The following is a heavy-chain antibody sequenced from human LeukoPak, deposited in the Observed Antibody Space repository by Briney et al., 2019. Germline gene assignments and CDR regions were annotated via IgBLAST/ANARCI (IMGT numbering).Heavy chain of an antibody. V-gene: IGHV4-38-2*02. CDR3: ARARVVAYFDY. CDR2: IYHSGST. Sequence: SETLSLTCTVSGYSISSGYYWGWIRPPPGKGLEWIGSIYHSGSTYYNPSLKSRVTISVDTSKNQFSLKLSSVTAADTAVYYCARARVVAYFDYWGQGTLVTVSS. D-gene: IGHD2-15*01. CDR1: GYSISSGYY. J-gene: IGHJ4*02.